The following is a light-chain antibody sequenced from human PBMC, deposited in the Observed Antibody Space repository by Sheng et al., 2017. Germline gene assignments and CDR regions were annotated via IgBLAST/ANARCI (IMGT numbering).Light chain of an antibody. CDR3: QQSYSTLGT. J-gene: IGKJ2*01. Sequence: DIQLTQSPSSLSASVGDRVTITCRTSQNITTFLNWYHQKPGDAPKLLIYRVSRLQSGVPSRFSGSGTGTDFTLTIRSLQPEDCLTYFCQQSYSTLGTFGQGTKGGDQT. CDR2: RVS. V-gene: IGKV1-39*01. CDR1: QNITTF.